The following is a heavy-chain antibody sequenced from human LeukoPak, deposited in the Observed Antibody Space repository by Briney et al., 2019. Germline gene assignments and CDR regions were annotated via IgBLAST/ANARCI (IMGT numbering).Heavy chain of an antibody. D-gene: IGHD5-12*01. J-gene: IGHJ4*02. CDR1: GFSLSTFW. CDR2: IDYDGITT. Sequence: GGSLRLSCAASGFSLSTFWMHWVRQAPGKGLAWVSRIDYDGITTTYADSVKGRFTISRDNSKNTLYLQMNSLRAEDTAVYYCARRGWNSGYDWGQGTLVTVSS. CDR3: ARRGWNSGYD. V-gene: IGHV3-74*01.